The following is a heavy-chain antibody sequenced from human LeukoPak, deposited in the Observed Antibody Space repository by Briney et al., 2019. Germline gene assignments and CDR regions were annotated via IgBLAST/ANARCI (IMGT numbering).Heavy chain of an antibody. V-gene: IGHV1-8*01. CDR1: GYTFTSYD. J-gene: IGHJ2*01. CDR3: ARDNSSGWYWYFDL. Sequence: GASVKVSCKASGYTFTSYDINWVRQATGQGLEWMGWMNPNSGNTGYAQKFQGRVTMTRNTSISTAYMELSSLRSEDTAVYYCARDNSSGWYWYFDLWGRGTLVTVSS. CDR2: MNPNSGNT. D-gene: IGHD6-19*01.